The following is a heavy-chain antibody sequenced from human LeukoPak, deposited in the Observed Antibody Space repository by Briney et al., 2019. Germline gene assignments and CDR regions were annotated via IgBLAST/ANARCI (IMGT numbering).Heavy chain of an antibody. J-gene: IGHJ5*02. CDR1: GFTFSTYA. D-gene: IGHD2-21*02. CDR2: ISESGGST. CDR3: AKDLGPYCGGDCYSLLGIWFDP. V-gene: IGHV3-23*01. Sequence: PGGSLRLSCAASGFTFSTYAMTWVRQAPGKGLEWVSGISESGGSTYYVDSVKGRFTISRDNSKNTLYLQMNSLRAEDTAVYYCAKDLGPYCGGDCYSLLGIWFDPWGQGTLVTVSS.